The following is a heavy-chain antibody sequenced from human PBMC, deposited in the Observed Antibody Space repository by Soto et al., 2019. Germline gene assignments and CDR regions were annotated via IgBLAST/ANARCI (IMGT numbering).Heavy chain of an antibody. D-gene: IGHD2-2*01. CDR3: ARHRAYPYQFDY. CDR1: GFSLSTTGMS. Sequence: SGPTLVNPTQTLTLTCTFSGFSLSTTGMSVSWFRQPPGKALEWLAHIDWEDDKFYSTSLETRLTISKDTSKNQVVLTMTNMEPVDTATYFCARHRAYPYQFDYWGQGALVTVSP. V-gene: IGHV2-70*04. CDR2: IDWEDDK. J-gene: IGHJ4*02.